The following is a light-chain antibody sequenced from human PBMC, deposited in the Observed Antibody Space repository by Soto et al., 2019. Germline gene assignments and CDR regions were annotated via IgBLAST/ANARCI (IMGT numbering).Light chain of an antibody. CDR1: QGISSC. CDR2: AAS. CDR3: QQANSFPRT. J-gene: IGKJ4*01. Sequence: DIQMTQSPSSVSAPVGDRVTITCGRSQGISSCLAGYQQKPGKAPKLVIYAASGLQSGVPSRMSGSGSGTDFTLPISSLQPEDFATYYCQQANSFPRTFVGGTKLEIK. V-gene: IGKV1-12*01.